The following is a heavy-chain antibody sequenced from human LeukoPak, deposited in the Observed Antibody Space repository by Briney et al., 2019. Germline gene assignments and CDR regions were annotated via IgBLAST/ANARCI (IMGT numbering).Heavy chain of an antibody. CDR3: AKDRGGWYRLAEYFRH. D-gene: IGHD6-19*01. CDR1: GFTFSNYA. J-gene: IGHJ1*01. Sequence: PGGSLRLSCAASGFTFSNYAMNWVRQAPGKGLEWVSAISGSGGSTYYADSVKGRFTISRDNSKNTLYLQMNSLRAEDTAVYYCAKDRGGWYRLAEYFRHWGQGTLVTVSS. V-gene: IGHV3-23*01. CDR2: ISGSGGST.